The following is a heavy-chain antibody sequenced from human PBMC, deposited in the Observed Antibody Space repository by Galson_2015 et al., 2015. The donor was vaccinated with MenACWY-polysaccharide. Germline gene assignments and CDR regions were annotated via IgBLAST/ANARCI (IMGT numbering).Heavy chain of an antibody. V-gene: IGHV3-13*04. CDR1: GFTFSSYG. CDR3: VRDSRGGIGYHY. Sequence: LRLSCAASGFTFSSYGMHWVRQPTGKGLEWVSAIGTAGDTYYPGSVKGRFTISRENAKNSLYLQMNSLRAGDTAIYYCVRDSRGGIGYHYWGQGTLVTVSS. J-gene: IGHJ4*02. CDR2: IGTAGDT. D-gene: IGHD5-12*01.